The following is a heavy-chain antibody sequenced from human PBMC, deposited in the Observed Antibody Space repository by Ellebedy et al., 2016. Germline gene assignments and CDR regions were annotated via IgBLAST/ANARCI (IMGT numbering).Heavy chain of an antibody. V-gene: IGHV4-39*01. CDR3: ATNIAVAGGIEY. J-gene: IGHJ4*02. Sequence: SETLSLTCTVSGGSISTRTYFWGWIRQPPGKGLEWIGSIAYSGSTDYAPSPKSRVNISVDPSKNQFSLRLSSVTAADTSVYYCATNIAVAGGIEYWGQGTLVTVAS. D-gene: IGHD6-19*01. CDR2: IAYSGST. CDR1: GGSISTRTYF.